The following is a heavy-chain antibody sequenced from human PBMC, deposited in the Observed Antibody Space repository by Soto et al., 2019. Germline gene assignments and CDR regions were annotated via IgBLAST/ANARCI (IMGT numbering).Heavy chain of an antibody. D-gene: IGHD3-16*01. Sequence: SETLSLTCTVSGGSISSGDYYWSWIRQPPGKGLEWIGYIYYSGSTYYNPSLKSRVTISIDTSKNQFSLKLSSVIAADTAVYYCVSYDRQSRRYALDYWGQGMLVTVSS. CDR1: GGSISSGDYY. J-gene: IGHJ4*02. CDR3: VSYDRQSRRYALDY. V-gene: IGHV4-30-4*02. CDR2: IYYSGST.